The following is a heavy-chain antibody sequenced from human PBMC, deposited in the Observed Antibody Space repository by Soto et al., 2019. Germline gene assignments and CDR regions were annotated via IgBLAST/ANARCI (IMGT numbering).Heavy chain of an antibody. CDR1: GFTVCSYA. V-gene: IGHV3-23*01. Sequence: GGSPRLCCAACGFTVCSYAMSGVCQDPGKGLEWVSAISGSGGSTYYADSVKGRFTISRDNSKNTLYLQMNSLRAEDTAVYYCAKSQLRYFDWLHYTSYYYYGMDVWGQGTTVTVSS. CDR3: AKSQLRYFDWLHYTSYYYYGMDV. CDR2: ISGSGGST. D-gene: IGHD3-9*01. J-gene: IGHJ6*02.